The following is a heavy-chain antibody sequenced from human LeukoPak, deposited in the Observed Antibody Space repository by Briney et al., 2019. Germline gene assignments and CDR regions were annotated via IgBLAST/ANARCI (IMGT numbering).Heavy chain of an antibody. J-gene: IGHJ6*03. Sequence: GRSLRLSCAASGFTFSSYAMHWVRQAPGKGLEWVAVISYDGSNKYYADSVKGRFTISRDNSKSTLSLQMISLRAEDTALYYCAKGLKTAVGPYMGYHYYMDVWGKGTTVTVSS. V-gene: IGHV3-30-3*01. CDR3: AKGLKTAVGPYMGYHYYMDV. D-gene: IGHD5-18*01. CDR1: GFTFSSYA. CDR2: ISYDGSNK.